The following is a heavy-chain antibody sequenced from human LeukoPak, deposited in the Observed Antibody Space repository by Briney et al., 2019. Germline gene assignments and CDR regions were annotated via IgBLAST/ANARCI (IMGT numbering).Heavy chain of an antibody. J-gene: IGHJ4*02. V-gene: IGHV3-7*01. CDR2: INQDGSQK. CDR1: GFTFSSYG. Sequence: GGSLRLSCAASGFTFSSYGMHWVRQAPGKGLEWVANINQDGSQKYYVDSVKGRFTISRDNAKNSLYLQMDSLRAEDTAVYYCTRAIAAAGTYWGQGTLVTVSS. CDR3: TRAIAAAGTY. D-gene: IGHD6-13*01.